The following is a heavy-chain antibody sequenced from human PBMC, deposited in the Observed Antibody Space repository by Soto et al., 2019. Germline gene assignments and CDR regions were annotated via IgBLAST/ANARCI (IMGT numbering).Heavy chain of an antibody. D-gene: IGHD3-22*01. CDR3: ARSGSAYSHYYFDF. Sequence: SETLSLTCTVSGGSVSSGGYFWSWVRQPPGKELEWIGYTSYSGSANQNPSLKGRVTMSVDTSNNRFSLRLTSVTASDTAVYYCARSGSAYSHYYFDFWDQGALVTVSS. V-gene: IGHV4-61*08. J-gene: IGHJ4*02. CDR1: GGSVSSGGYF. CDR2: TSYSGSA.